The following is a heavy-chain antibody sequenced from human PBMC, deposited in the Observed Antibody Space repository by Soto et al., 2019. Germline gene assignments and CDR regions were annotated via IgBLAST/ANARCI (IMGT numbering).Heavy chain of an antibody. V-gene: IGHV6-1*01. D-gene: IGHD6-13*01. J-gene: IGHJ4*02. CDR1: GDSVSSNSVV. CDR2: TYYRSKWYY. Sequence: QVQLQQSGPGLVQPSQTLSLTCAISGDSVSSNSVVWNWIRQSPSRGLEWLGRTYYRSKWYYEYAEAVKSRIIIYPDTSKNQLALQLNSVTPKDTGVYYCARLVGNSWIDYWGQGTLVTVSS. CDR3: ARLVGNSWIDY.